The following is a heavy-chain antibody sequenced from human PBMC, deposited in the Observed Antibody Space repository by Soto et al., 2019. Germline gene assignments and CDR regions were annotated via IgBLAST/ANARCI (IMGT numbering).Heavy chain of an antibody. V-gene: IGHV4-34*01. D-gene: IGHD3-3*01. J-gene: IGHJ5*02. CDR3: ATRITVFGLLIPPFDP. CDR1: GGSVNGYN. Sequence: SETLSLTCAVYGGSVNGYNWNWIRQPPGKGLEWNGEINHTGGTHYNPSLKSRVTMSVDTSKNQFSLRLSSVTAGDTAIYYCATRITVFGLLIPPFDPWGQGTQGTVSS. CDR2: INHTGGT.